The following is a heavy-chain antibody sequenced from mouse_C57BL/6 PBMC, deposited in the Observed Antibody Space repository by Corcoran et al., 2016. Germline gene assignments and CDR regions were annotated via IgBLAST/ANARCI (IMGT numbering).Heavy chain of an antibody. J-gene: IGHJ2*01. CDR3: ARLGIYYGNLYYFDY. CDR2: IYPGDGDT. V-gene: IGHV1-80*01. D-gene: IGHD2-1*01. Sequence: QVQLQQSGAELVKPGASVKISCKASGYAFSSYWMNWVKQRPGKGLEWIGQIYPGDGDTNYNGKFKGKATLTADKSSSTAYMQLSSLTSEDSAVYFCARLGIYYGNLYYFDYWGQGTTLTVSS. CDR1: GYAFSSYW.